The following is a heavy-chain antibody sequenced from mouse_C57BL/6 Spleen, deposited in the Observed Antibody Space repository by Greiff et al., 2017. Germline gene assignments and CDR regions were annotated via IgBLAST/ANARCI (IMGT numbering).Heavy chain of an antibody. V-gene: IGHV1-82*01. D-gene: IGHD1-1*01. Sequence: VQLQQSGPELVKPGASVKISCKASGYAFSSSWMHWVKQRPGKGLEWIGRIYPGDGDTNYNGKFKGKATLTADKASSTAYVQLSSLTSEDSAVYFCARQNYGSNAYGGQGTLVTVSA. J-gene: IGHJ3*01. CDR3: ARQNYGSNAY. CDR2: IYPGDGDT. CDR1: GYAFSSSW.